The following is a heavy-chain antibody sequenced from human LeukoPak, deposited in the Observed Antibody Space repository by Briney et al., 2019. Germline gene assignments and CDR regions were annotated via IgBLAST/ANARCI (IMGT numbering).Heavy chain of an antibody. CDR1: GGAFSSYA. V-gene: IGHV1-2*06. CDR2: INPNSGGT. D-gene: IGHD3-3*01. Sequence: ASVKVSCKASGGAFSSYAISWVRQAPGQGLEWMGRINPNSGGTNYAQKFQGRVTMTRDTSISTAYMELSRLTSDDTAVYYCARAPGMEWLPDYWGQGTLVTVSS. J-gene: IGHJ4*02. CDR3: ARAPGMEWLPDY.